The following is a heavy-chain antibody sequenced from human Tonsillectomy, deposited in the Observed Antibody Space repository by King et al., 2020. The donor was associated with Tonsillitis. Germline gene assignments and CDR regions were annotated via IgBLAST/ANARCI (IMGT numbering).Heavy chain of an antibody. CDR3: GKYESGVFDP. J-gene: IGHJ5*02. CDR2: FSDSDNT. CDR1: GGSISGGDKY. V-gene: IGHV4-31*03. D-gene: IGHD3-3*01. Sequence: VQLQESGPGLVKPSQSLSLTCPVSGGSISGGDKYWSWIRQHPGKGLEWIGDFSDSDNTYYNPSLKSRLTISVDTSKNQFSLKLTSLTAADTAVYYCGKYESGVFDPWGQGTLVTVSS.